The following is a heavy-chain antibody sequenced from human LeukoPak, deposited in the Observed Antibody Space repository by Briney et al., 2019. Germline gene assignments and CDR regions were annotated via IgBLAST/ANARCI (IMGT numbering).Heavy chain of an antibody. V-gene: IGHV3-7*03. CDR1: GFTFSGYW. CDR3: ARGTYYYGSGSPETGY. D-gene: IGHD3-10*01. Sequence: GGSLRLSGVASGFTFSGYWMSWVRQAPGKGLEWMANIKQDGSEKYYVDSVKGRFTISRDNAKNSLYLQMNSLSAEDTAVYYCARGTYYYGSGSPETGYWGQGTLVTVSS. J-gene: IGHJ4*02. CDR2: IKQDGSEK.